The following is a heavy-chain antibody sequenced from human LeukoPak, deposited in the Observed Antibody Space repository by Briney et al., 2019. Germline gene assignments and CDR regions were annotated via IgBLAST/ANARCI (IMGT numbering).Heavy chain of an antibody. CDR2: INPNSGGT. Sequence: GASVKVSCKASGYTFTGYYMHWVRQAPGQGLEWMGWINPNSGGTNYAQKFQGRVTMTRDTSISTAYMELSRLRSDDTAVYYCARDRKCSGYDFGDYWGQGTLVTVSS. D-gene: IGHD5-12*01. CDR3: ARDRKCSGYDFGDY. CDR1: GYTFTGYY. V-gene: IGHV1-2*02. J-gene: IGHJ4*02.